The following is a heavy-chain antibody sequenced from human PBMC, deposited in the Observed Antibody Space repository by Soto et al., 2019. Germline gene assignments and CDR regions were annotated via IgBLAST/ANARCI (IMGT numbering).Heavy chain of an antibody. V-gene: IGHV1-8*01. CDR3: AREGVTRNYYYYGMDV. J-gene: IGHJ6*02. Sequence: GASVKVSCKASGYTFTSYDINWVRQATGQGLEWMGWMNPNSGNTGYAQKFQGRVTMTRNTSISTAYMELSSLRSEGTAVYYCAREGVTRNYYYYGMDVWGQGTTVTVSS. D-gene: IGHD2-21*02. CDR1: GYTFTSYD. CDR2: MNPNSGNT.